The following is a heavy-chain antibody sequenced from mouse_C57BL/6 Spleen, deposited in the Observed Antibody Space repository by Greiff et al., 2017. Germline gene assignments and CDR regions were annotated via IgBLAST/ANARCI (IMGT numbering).Heavy chain of an antibody. CDR2: IDPETGGT. CDR1: GYTFTDYE. J-gene: IGHJ4*01. Sequence: QVQLQQSGAELVRPGASVTLSCKASGYTFTDYEMHWVKQTPVHGLEWIGAIDPETGGTAYNQKFKGKAILTADKSSSTAYMELRSLTSEDSAVYYCTRSRQLRPPYAMDDWGQGTSVTVSS. D-gene: IGHD3-2*02. V-gene: IGHV1-15*01. CDR3: TRSRQLRPPYAMDD.